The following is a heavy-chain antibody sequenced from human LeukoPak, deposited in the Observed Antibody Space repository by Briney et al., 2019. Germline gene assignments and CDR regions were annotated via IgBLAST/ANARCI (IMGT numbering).Heavy chain of an antibody. CDR3: AKVPAARYYYYGMDV. CDR1: GFTFSSYG. D-gene: IGHD2-2*01. CDR2: ISGSGDNT. V-gene: IGHV3-23*01. J-gene: IGHJ6*02. Sequence: PGGSLRLSCAASGFTFSSYGMHWVRQAPGKGLEWVSGISGSGDNTYYADSVKGRFTISRDNSKNTLYLQMNSLRAEDTAVYYCAKVPAARYYYYGMDVWGQGTTVTVSS.